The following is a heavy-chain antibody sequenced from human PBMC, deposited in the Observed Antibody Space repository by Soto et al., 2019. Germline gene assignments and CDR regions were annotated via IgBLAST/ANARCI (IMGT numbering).Heavy chain of an antibody. V-gene: IGHV1-69*06. J-gene: IGHJ4*02. D-gene: IGHD3-22*01. CDR1: GGTFSSYA. Sequence: QVQLVQSGAEVKKPGSSVKVSCKASGGTFSSYAISWVRQAPGQGLEWMGGIIPIFGTANYAQKFQGRVTITADNSTSTAYMELSSLRSEDTAVYSCASRSGRYDSSGYYFSYCGQGNLVTVSS. CDR3: ASRSGRYDSSGYYFSY. CDR2: IIPIFGTA.